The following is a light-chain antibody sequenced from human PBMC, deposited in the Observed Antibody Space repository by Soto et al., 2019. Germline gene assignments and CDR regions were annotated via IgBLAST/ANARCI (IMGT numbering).Light chain of an antibody. Sequence: DIQMTQSPSSLSASVGDRVTITCRASQNINKYLNWYQQKPGKAPKLLIYAASSLQSGVPSRFSGSGSGTDFTLTISSLQPEDFATFYCQQSFITPWTFGQGTKVEIK. J-gene: IGKJ1*01. CDR3: QQSFITPWT. CDR2: AAS. V-gene: IGKV1-39*01. CDR1: QNINKY.